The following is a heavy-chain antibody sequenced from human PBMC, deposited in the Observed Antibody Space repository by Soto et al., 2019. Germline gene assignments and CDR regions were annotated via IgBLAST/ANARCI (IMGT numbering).Heavy chain of an antibody. Sequence: SVKVSCKASGGTFSSYTISWVRQAPGQGLEWMGRIIPILGIANYAQKFQGRVTITADKSTSTAYMELSSLRSEDTAVYYCASREDELDAFDIWGQGTMVTVSS. D-gene: IGHD3-10*01. J-gene: IGHJ3*02. CDR2: IIPILGIA. V-gene: IGHV1-69*02. CDR1: GGTFSSYT. CDR3: ASREDELDAFDI.